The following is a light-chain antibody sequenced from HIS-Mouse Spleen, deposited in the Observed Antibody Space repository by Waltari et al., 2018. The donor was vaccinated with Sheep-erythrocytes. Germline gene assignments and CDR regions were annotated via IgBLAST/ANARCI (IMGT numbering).Light chain of an antibody. Sequence: QSALTQPRSVSGSPGQSVTISCTGTRSDVGGYNYVSWYQQHPGKAHKLMIYDVSKRPSGVPDRFSGSKSGNTASLTSSGLQAEDEADYYCCSYAGSYNHVFATGTKVTVL. CDR2: DVS. CDR1: RSDVGGYNY. V-gene: IGLV2-11*01. J-gene: IGLJ1*01. CDR3: CSYAGSYNHV.